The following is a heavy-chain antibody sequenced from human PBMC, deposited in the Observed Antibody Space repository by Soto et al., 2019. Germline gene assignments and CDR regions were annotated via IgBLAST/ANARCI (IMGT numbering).Heavy chain of an antibody. Sequence: GGALRLSRTASGFTFSDSWMTWVRQAPGKGLEWVARIKPDESEKKYADSVKGRFSISRDNAKNSMYLQMDSLRGEDTAVYYCARGGSNYASWGQGTLVTVSS. CDR1: GFTFSDSW. V-gene: IGHV3-7*01. CDR2: IKPDESEK. J-gene: IGHJ5*02. CDR3: ARGGSNYAS. D-gene: IGHD4-4*01.